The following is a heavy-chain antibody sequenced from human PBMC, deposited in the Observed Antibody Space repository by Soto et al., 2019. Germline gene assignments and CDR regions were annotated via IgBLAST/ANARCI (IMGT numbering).Heavy chain of an antibody. V-gene: IGHV1-3*01. CDR3: ARGTGYYYDSSGWRSTSAFDI. Sequence: ASVKFSCKASGYTFTSYAMHWVRQAPGQRLEWMGWINAGNGNTKYSQKFQGRVTITRDTSASTAYMELSSLRSEDTAVYYCARGTGYYYDSSGWRSTSAFDIWGQGTMVT. CDR1: GYTFTSYA. CDR2: INAGNGNT. D-gene: IGHD3-22*01. J-gene: IGHJ3*02.